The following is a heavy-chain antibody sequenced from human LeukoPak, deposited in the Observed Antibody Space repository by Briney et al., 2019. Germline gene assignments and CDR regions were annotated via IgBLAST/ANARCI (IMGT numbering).Heavy chain of an antibody. V-gene: IGHV1-18*01. CDR2: ISAYNGNT. J-gene: IGHJ4*02. CDR3: ARGYDSSSYYYFPGAVVTPFDY. CDR1: GYTFISYG. Sequence: ASEKVSCKASGYTFISYGISWVRQAPGQGLEWMGWISAYNGNTNYAQKVQGRVTMTTDTSTSTAYMELRSLRSDDTAVYYCARGYDSSSYYYFPGAVVTPFDYWGQGTLVTVSS. D-gene: IGHD3-22*01.